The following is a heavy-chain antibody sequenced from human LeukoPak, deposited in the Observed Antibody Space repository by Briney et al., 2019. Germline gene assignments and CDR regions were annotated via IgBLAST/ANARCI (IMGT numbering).Heavy chain of an antibody. J-gene: IGHJ4*02. V-gene: IGHV3-30*18. CDR3: AKGYITMVRGVGLD. Sequence: GGSLRLSCAASGFTFSSYGMHWVRQAPGKGLEWVAVISYDGSNKYYADSVKGRFTISRDNSKNTLYLQMNSLRAEDTAVYYCAKGYITMVRGVGLDWGQGTLVTVSS. D-gene: IGHD3-10*01. CDR1: GFTFSSYG. CDR2: ISYDGSNK.